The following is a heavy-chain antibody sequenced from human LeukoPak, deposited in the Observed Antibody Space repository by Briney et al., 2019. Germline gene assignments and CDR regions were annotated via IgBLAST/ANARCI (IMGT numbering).Heavy chain of an antibody. CDR2: ISGSGGST. D-gene: IGHD1-14*01. V-gene: IGHV3-23*01. Sequence: GGPLRLSCAASGFTFSDYAMSWVRRAPGKGLEWVSTISGSGGSTYYADSVKGRFTISRDSSKNTLYLQMNNLRPEDTAVYYCAKLHNLNCDYWGLGTLVTVSS. CDR3: AKLHNLNCDY. J-gene: IGHJ4*02. CDR1: GFTFSDYA.